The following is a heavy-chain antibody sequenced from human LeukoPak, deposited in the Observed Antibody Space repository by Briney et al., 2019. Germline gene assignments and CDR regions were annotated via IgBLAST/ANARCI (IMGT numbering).Heavy chain of an antibody. CDR2: INPNSGGT. D-gene: IGHD2-15*01. Sequence: ASVKVSCKASGYTFTGYYMHWVRQAPGQGLEWMGWINPNSGGTNYAQKFQGRVTMTRDTSISAASMELSRLRSDDTAVYYCATSLGGYCSGGSCYGWFDPWGQGTLVTVSS. CDR1: GYTFTGYY. J-gene: IGHJ5*02. CDR3: ATSLGGYCSGGSCYGWFDP. V-gene: IGHV1-2*02.